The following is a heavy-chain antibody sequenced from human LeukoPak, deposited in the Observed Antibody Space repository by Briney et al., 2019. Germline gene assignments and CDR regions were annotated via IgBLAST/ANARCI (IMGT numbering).Heavy chain of an antibody. V-gene: IGHV4-61*02. Sequence: SETLSLTCTVSGGSISSGSYYWNWIRQPDGKGLEWIGRIYSSGSTNYNPSLKSRVTISVDTSKNQFSLKLSSVTAADTAVYYCAREGLNMVRGVIPKEAWGWFDPWGQGTLVTVSS. CDR2: IYSSGST. CDR3: AREGLNMVRGVIPKEAWGWFDP. D-gene: IGHD3-10*01. CDR1: GGSISSGSYY. J-gene: IGHJ5*02.